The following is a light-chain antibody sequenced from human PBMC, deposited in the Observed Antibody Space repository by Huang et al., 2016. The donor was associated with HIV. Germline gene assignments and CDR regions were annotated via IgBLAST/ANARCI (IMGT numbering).Light chain of an antibody. J-gene: IGKJ2*01. V-gene: IGKV2-29*02. CDR1: QGLLYREKIY. CDR3: MQGKQLPYT. CDR2: ELS. Sequence: DIVMTQTPLSLSVTPGQPASISCKSSQGLLYREKIYLYWYLQKPGQSPQLLIYELSNRFSGVPDRFSGSGSPTDFTLKISWVETEDVGVYYCMQGKQLPYTFGQGTRLEIK.